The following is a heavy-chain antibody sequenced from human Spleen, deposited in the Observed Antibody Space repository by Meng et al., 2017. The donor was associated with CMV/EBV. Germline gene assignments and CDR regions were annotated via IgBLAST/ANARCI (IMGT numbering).Heavy chain of an antibody. Sequence: GESLKISCAASGFTFSSYSMNWVRQAPGKGLEWVSSISSSSSYIYYADSVKGRFTISRDNAKNSLYLQMNSLRAEDTAVYYCARDRHYDFWSGYRYYGMDVWGQGTTVTVSS. CDR3: ARDRHYDFWSGYRYYGMDV. V-gene: IGHV3-21*01. CDR1: GFTFSSYS. D-gene: IGHD3-3*01. CDR2: ISSSSSYI. J-gene: IGHJ6*02.